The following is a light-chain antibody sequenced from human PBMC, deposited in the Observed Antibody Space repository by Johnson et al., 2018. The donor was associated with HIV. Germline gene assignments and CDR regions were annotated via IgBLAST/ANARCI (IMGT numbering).Light chain of an antibody. CDR3: GTGDSSLSAYV. J-gene: IGLJ1*01. CDR1: IANIGNNY. Sequence: QAVLTQPPSVSAAPGQRVTISCSGGIANIGNNYVSWYQQLQGTAPKLLIYENNKRPSGIPDRFAGSKSGTSATRGITELKTGDEADYYCGTGDSSLSAYVFGTGTKVTVL. CDR2: ENN. V-gene: IGLV1-51*02.